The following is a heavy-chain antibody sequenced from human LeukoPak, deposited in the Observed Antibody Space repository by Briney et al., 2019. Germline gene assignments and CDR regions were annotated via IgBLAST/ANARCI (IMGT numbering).Heavy chain of an antibody. J-gene: IGHJ4*02. Sequence: GGTLRLSCAASGFSFSSYGMSWVRQAPGKGLEWVSAISGSSGGTYYADSVKGRFTISRDNSKNTLCLQMNSLRAEDTAVYYCAKSLRFGEYTNLPFDYWGQGTLVTVSS. V-gene: IGHV3-23*01. CDR3: AKSLRFGEYTNLPFDY. D-gene: IGHD3-10*01. CDR2: ISGSSGGT. CDR1: GFSFSSYG.